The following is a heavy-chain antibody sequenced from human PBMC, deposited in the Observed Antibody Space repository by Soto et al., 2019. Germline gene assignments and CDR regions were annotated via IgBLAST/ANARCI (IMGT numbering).Heavy chain of an antibody. J-gene: IGHJ6*02. V-gene: IGHV1-46*01. CDR3: AMYYDFWSGPPNYGMDV. CDR2: INPSGGST. Sequence: VASVKVSCKASGYTFTSYYMHWVRQAPGQGLEWMGIINPSGGSTSYAQKFQGRVTMTRDTSTSTVYMELSSLRSEDTAVYYCAMYYDFWSGPPNYGMDVWGQGTTVTVSS. CDR1: GYTFTSYY. D-gene: IGHD3-3*01.